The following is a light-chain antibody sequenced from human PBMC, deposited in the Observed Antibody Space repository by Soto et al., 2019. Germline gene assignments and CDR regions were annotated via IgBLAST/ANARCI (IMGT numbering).Light chain of an antibody. CDR1: RNLMHSNGYNY. V-gene: IGKV2-28*01. CDR3: RQTLQTPT. CDR2: LGS. J-gene: IGKJ1*01. Sequence: DIVMTQSPLSLPVTPGEPASISCRSSRNLMHSNGYNYLDWYLQKPGQSPQLLIYLGSNRASGVPDRFSGSGSGTDFILRISRVEAEDVGVYYCRQTLQTPTFXQGTKV.